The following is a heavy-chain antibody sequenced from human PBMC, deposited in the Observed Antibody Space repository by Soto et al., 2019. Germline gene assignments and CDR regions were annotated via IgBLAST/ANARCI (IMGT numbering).Heavy chain of an antibody. CDR3: ARRGSGSYYDY. CDR1: GFTFSSYA. J-gene: IGHJ4*02. D-gene: IGHD1-26*01. V-gene: IGHV3-23*01. CDR2: ISGSGDST. Sequence: EVQLLESGGGLVQPGGSLRLSCAASGFTFSSYAMRWVRQDPVKGLEWVSAISGSGDSTYYADSVKGRFTISRENSKNTLYLQMNSLIAEDTAVYYCARRGSGSYYDYWGQGTLVTVS.